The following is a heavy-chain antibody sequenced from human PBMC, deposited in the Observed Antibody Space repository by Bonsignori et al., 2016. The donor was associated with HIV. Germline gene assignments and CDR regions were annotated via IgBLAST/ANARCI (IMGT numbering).Heavy chain of an antibody. Sequence: RQAPGKGLEWIGRIYSSESTNYNPSLKSRVSMSVDTSKNQFSLRLSSVTAADTAVYYCARVSIVVVPAAIPDYYFYMDVWGKGTTVTVSS. J-gene: IGHJ6*03. CDR2: IYSSEST. D-gene: IGHD2-2*01. CDR3: ARVSIVVVPAAIPDYYFYMDV. V-gene: IGHV4-4*07.